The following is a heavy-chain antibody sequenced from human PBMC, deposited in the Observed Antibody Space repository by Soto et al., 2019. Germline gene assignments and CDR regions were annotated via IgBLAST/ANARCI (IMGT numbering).Heavy chain of an antibody. CDR2: IGTAGDT. CDR1: GFTFSSYD. J-gene: IGHJ6*03. V-gene: IGHV3-13*01. D-gene: IGHD1-26*01. CDR3: ARGKVGATYYYYYYMDV. Sequence: GSLRLSCAASGFTFSSYDMHWVRQATGKGLEWVSAIGTAGDTYYPGSVKGRFTISRENAKNSLYLQMNSLRAGDTAVYYCARGKVGATYYYYYYMDVWGKGTTVTVSS.